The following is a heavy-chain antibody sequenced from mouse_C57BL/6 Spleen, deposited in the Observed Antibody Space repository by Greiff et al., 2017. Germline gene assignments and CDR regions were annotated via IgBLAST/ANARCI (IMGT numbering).Heavy chain of an antibody. J-gene: IGHJ2*01. Sequence: QVQLQQSGAELVKPGASVKLSCTASGYTFTNYWMHWVKQRPGQGLEWIGGIDPADGDTKYAPKFKGKATLTVDTSSTTAYLQLSSLTSEDTAVYYCTTYGYYVSNGDGYYFDYWGQGTTHTVSS. CDR2: IDPADGDT. CDR1: GYTFTNYW. D-gene: IGHD4-1*01. V-gene: IGHV1-69*02. CDR3: TTYGYYVSNGDGYYFDY.